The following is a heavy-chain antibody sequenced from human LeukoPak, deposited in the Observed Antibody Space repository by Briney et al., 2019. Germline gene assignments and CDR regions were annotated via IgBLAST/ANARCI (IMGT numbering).Heavy chain of an antibody. Sequence: GGSLRLPCAASGFTFDDYAMHWVRQAPGKGLEWVSGISWNSGSIGYADSVKGRFTISRDNAKNSLYLQMNSLRAEDTALYYCAKEHHYGSGSYYGMDVWGQGTTVTVSS. CDR3: AKEHHYGSGSYYGMDV. D-gene: IGHD3-10*01. CDR1: GFTFDDYA. V-gene: IGHV3-9*01. CDR2: ISWNSGSI. J-gene: IGHJ6*02.